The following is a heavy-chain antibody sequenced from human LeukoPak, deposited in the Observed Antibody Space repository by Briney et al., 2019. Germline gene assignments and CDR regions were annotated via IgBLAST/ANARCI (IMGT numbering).Heavy chain of an antibody. V-gene: IGHV1-8*01. CDR3: ARGGAYYYDSSGYYPDAFDI. Sequence: ASVKVSCKASGYTFTSYDFNWVRQATGQGLEWMGWMNPNNGNTGYAQKFQGRVTMTRNTSISTAYMELSSLRSEDTAVYYCARGGAYYYDSSGYYPDAFDIWGQGTMVTVSS. J-gene: IGHJ3*02. D-gene: IGHD3-22*01. CDR2: MNPNNGNT. CDR1: GYTFTSYD.